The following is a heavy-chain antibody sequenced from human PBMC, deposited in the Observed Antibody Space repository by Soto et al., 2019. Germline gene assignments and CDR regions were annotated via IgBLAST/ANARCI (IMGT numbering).Heavy chain of an antibody. CDR2: IYYSGST. J-gene: IGHJ5*02. CDR3: ARLLAVAPRWFDP. V-gene: IGHV4-39*01. D-gene: IGHD6-19*01. CDR1: GGSISSSSYY. Sequence: SETLSLTCTVSGGSISSSSYYWGWIRQPPGKGLEWIGSIYYSGSTYYNPSLKSRVTISVDTSKNQFSLKLSSVTAPDTAVSYCARLLAVAPRWFDPWGQGTLVTVSS.